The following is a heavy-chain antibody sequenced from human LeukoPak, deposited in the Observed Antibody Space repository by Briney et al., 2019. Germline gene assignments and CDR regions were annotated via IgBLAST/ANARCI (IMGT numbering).Heavy chain of an antibody. Sequence: SETLSLTCAGYGGSFSGYYWSWIRQSPGKGLEWIGYIYYSGSTNYNPSLRSRLTISVDTSRNQFSLRLSSVAAADTALYYCARVLHSGYSDYWGQGALVTVSS. J-gene: IGHJ4*02. CDR1: GGSFSGYY. CDR3: ARVLHSGYSDY. CDR2: IYYSGST. V-gene: IGHV4-59*01. D-gene: IGHD1-26*01.